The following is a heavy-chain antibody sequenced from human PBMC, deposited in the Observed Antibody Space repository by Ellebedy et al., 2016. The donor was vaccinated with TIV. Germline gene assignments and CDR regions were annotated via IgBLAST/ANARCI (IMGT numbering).Heavy chain of an antibody. CDR3: TTEGGGVVVAGAGDYYHDNGMDV. CDR2: IVVGSGNT. V-gene: IGHV1-58*01. D-gene: IGHD6-19*01. J-gene: IGHJ6*02. CDR1: GLTFRSSA. Sequence: AASVKVSCKASGLTFRSSAVQWVRQARGQRLEWIGWIVVGSGNTNYAQKFQERVTITWDRSTSTAYMELSSLRTEDTAVYYCTTEGGGVVVAGAGDYYHDNGMDVWGQGTTVTVSS.